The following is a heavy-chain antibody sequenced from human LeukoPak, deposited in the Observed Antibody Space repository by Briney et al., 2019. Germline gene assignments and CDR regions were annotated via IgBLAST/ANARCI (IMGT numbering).Heavy chain of an antibody. J-gene: IGHJ6*03. CDR2: INDSGST. CDR3: ARGHHFWSGSRYSSTYMDV. Sequence: SETLSLTCAVYDGSFSGSYWSWIRQPPGKGLEWIGEINDSGSTNYNPSLKSRVTISLDTSKNQFSLKLSSVTAADTAVYYCARGHHFWSGSRYSSTYMDVWGKGTTVSVSS. CDR1: DGSFSGSY. V-gene: IGHV4-34*01. D-gene: IGHD3-3*02.